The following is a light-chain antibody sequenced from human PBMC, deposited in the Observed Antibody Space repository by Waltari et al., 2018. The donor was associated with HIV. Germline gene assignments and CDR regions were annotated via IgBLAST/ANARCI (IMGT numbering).Light chain of an antibody. CDR2: EVN. Sequence: QSALTQSPSVSGSPGQSVSISCTGSSSDVGSHNRVSWYQQPPGTAPKLIIYEVNNRPSGVPVRCSGSQSGNTASLTISGLQAEDEADYYCSLYTGTTNVLFGGGTKLTVL. J-gene: IGLJ2*01. V-gene: IGLV2-18*01. CDR3: SLYTGTTNVL. CDR1: SSDVGSHNR.